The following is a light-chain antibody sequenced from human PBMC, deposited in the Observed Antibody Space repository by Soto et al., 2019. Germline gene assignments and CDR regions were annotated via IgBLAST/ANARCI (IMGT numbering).Light chain of an antibody. J-gene: IGKJ2*01. CDR1: QVVSSSY. CDR2: HAS. V-gene: IGKV3-20*01. Sequence: PGESATLSCRANQVVSSSYLAWYQQKPGQAPRLLIYHASDRATGVPDRFSGSGSGTDFALTITRLEPGDFALFYCQQYGTFPFSFGQGTKLEIK. CDR3: QQYGTFPFS.